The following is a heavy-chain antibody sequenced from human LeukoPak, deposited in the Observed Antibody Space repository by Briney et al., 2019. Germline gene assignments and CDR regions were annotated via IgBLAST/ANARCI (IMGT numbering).Heavy chain of an antibody. Sequence: GGSLRLSCAASGFTFGSYWMSWVRQAPGKGLEWVANIKQDGSEKYYVDSVKGRFTISSDNAKNSLHLQMNSLRAEDTAVYYCARGEIWGQGTMVTVSS. CDR1: GFTFGSYW. J-gene: IGHJ3*02. CDR3: ARGEI. CDR2: IKQDGSEK. V-gene: IGHV3-7*01.